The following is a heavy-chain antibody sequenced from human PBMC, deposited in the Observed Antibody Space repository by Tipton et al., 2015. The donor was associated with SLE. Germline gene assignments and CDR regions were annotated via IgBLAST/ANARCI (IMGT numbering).Heavy chain of an antibody. CDR2: GSHNGHT. J-gene: IGHJ3*02. V-gene: IGHV4-39*01. D-gene: IGHD3-16*02. CDR3: ARHDRGRNAYDM. Sequence: TLSLTCTVSGGSISSSSDYWGWIRQPPGKGLEWIGNGSHNGHTYYHSSFESRVAISADTSKNQVSLKVTSVTAADTAIYFCARHDRGRNAYDMWGQGTMVIVSS. CDR1: GGSISSSSDY.